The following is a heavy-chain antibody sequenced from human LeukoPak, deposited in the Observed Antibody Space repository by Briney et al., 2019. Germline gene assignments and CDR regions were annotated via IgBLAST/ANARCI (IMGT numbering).Heavy chain of an antibody. Sequence: PSETLSLTCAVYGGSFSGYYWSWIRQPPGKGLEWIGEINHSGSTNYNPSLKSRVTISVDTSKNQSSLKLSSVTAADTAVYYCARALRLNWFDPWGQGTLVTVSS. V-gene: IGHV4-34*01. J-gene: IGHJ5*02. CDR2: INHSGST. CDR3: ARALRLNWFDP. D-gene: IGHD3-16*01. CDR1: GGSFSGYY.